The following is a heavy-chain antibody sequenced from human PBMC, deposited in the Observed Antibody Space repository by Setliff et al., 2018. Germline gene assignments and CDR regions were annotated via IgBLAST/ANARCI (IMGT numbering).Heavy chain of an antibody. CDR3: AKVPTMD. D-gene: IGHD2-2*03. V-gene: IGHV3-23*03. CDR2: IYTGPGNT. CDR1: GFSLSDHY. J-gene: IGHJ4*02. Sequence: GGSLRLSCAASGFSLSDHYVDWVRRAPGKGLEWVSIIYTGPGNTYYADSVKGRFTISRDDSKNTLYLQMDSLGAGDTAVYYCAKVPTMDWGQGTLVTVSS.